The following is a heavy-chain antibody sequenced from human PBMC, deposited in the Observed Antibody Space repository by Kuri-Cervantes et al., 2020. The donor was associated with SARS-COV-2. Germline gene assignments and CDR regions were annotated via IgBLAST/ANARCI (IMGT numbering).Heavy chain of an antibody. J-gene: IGHJ3*02. D-gene: IGHD4-17*01. V-gene: IGHV3-33*01. Sequence: GESLKISCAASGFTFSSYGMHWVRQAPGKGLEWVAVIWYDGSNKYYADSVKGRFTISRDNSKNTLYLQMNSLGAEDTAVYYRTTYGFHDGFDIWGQGTMVTVSS. CDR3: TTYGFHDGFDI. CDR2: IWYDGSNK. CDR1: GFTFSSYG.